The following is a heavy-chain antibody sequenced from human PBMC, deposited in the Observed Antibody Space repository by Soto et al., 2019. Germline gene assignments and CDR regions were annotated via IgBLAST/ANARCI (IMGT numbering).Heavy chain of an antibody. J-gene: IGHJ4*02. D-gene: IGHD3-3*01. CDR2: IWHDGSNK. CDR1: GFTFRSYG. Sequence: QVQLVESGGGVVQPGRSLRLSCEASGFTFRSYGMHWVRQAPGKAMEWVPVIWHDGSNKYYANSVKGRFTMSRDNSKNTLYVQMNSLIAEHTAVYYCAKTGDYEFWSHPDYWGEGILVSVAS. V-gene: IGHV3-33*06. CDR3: AKTGDYEFWSHPDY.